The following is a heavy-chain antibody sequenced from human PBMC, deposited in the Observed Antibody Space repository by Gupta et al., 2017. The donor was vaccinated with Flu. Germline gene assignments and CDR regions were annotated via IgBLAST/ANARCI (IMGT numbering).Heavy chain of an antibody. CDR1: GFPFSTYA. CDR2: ISDRGDRT. D-gene: IGHD3-10*02. V-gene: IGHV3-23*01. J-gene: IGHJ4*02. CDR3: VKDKGAIFGYC. Sequence: EVQLLESGGGLIQRGGSLRLSCAASGFPFSTYAMSWVRQAPGKGLEWVSTISDRGDRTYYADSVKGRVSISRDSSRNTVYLQMNSLRDEDTAIYYCVKDKGAIFGYCWGQGVVVTVSS.